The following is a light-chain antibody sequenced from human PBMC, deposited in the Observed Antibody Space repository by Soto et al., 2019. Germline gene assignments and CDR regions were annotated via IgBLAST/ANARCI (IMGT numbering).Light chain of an antibody. V-gene: IGKV1-5*01. CDR3: QQYNSYSSYT. CDR1: QSISSW. CDR2: DAS. J-gene: IGKJ2*01. Sequence: DIQMTHSPSTLSASVGDRVTITCRASQSISSWLAWYQQKPGKAPKLLIYDASSLESGVPSRFSGSGSGTEFTLTISSLQPDDFATHYCQQYNSYSSYTFGQGTKLEIK.